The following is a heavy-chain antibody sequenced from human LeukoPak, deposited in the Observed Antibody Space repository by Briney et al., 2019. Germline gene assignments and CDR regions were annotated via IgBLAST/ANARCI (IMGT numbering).Heavy chain of an antibody. D-gene: IGHD3-10*01. Sequence: SETLSLTCAVYGGSFSGYYWSWIRQPPGQGLEWIGEINHSGSTNYNPSLKSRVTISVDTSKNQFSLKLSSVTAADTAVYYCARRSITMVRGAWFDPWGQGTLVTVSS. CDR3: ARRSITMVRGAWFDP. CDR1: GGSFSGYY. J-gene: IGHJ5*02. CDR2: INHSGST. V-gene: IGHV4-34*01.